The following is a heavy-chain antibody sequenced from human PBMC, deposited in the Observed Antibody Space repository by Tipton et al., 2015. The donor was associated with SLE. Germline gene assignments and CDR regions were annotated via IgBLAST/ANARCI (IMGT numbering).Heavy chain of an antibody. CDR3: ARDRYNFWSGYYGQYFDY. Sequence: TLSLTCTVSGVFINSGSYYWSWFRQSAGKGLEWIGHIYTIGSTNYNPSLKSRVTLSLDTSKNQFSLKLSSVTAADTAVYYCARDRYNFWSGYYGQYFDYWGQGALVTVSS. CDR1: GVFINSGSYY. J-gene: IGHJ4*02. V-gene: IGHV4-61*09. D-gene: IGHD3-3*01. CDR2: IYTIGST.